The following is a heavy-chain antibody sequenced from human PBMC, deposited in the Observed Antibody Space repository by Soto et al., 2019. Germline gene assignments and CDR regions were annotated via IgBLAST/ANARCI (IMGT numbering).Heavy chain of an antibody. V-gene: IGHV1-8*01. D-gene: IGHD3-10*01. CDR1: GYTFTSYD. Sequence: QVQLVQSGAEVKKPGASVKVSCKASGYTFTSYDINWVRQATGQGLEWMGWMNPNSGNTGYAQKFQGRVTMTRNTSISRAYMELSSLRSEDTAVYYCARGLYYYGSGTHDAFDIWGQGTMVTVSS. CDR2: MNPNSGNT. CDR3: ARGLYYYGSGTHDAFDI. J-gene: IGHJ3*02.